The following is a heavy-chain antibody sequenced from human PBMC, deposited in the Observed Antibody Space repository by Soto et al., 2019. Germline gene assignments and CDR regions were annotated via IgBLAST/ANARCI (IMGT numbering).Heavy chain of an antibody. CDR2: INPSGGST. D-gene: IGHD3-16*01. CDR3: ARDPGNFDYAGYYYYYGMDV. J-gene: IGHJ6*02. Sequence: ASVKVSCKASGYTFTSYYMHWVRQAPGQGLEWMGIINPSGGSTSYAQKFQGRVTMTRDTSTSTVYMELSSLRSEDTAVYYCARDPGNFDYAGYYYYYGMDVWGQGTTVTVSS. V-gene: IGHV1-46*01. CDR1: GYTFTSYY.